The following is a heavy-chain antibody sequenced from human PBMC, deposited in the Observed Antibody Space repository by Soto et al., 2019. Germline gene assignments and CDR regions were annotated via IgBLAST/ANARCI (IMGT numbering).Heavy chain of an antibody. V-gene: IGHV1-8*01. D-gene: IGHD6-19*01. CDR1: GYTFTSHD. J-gene: IGHJ5*02. Sequence: QVQLVQSGAGVKKPGASVKVSCKASGYTFTSHDINWVRQATGQGLEWMGWMNPNSGNTGYAQKFQDRVPMTGHTAIRTAYIELKSLRSENTAVYYSASSGSAWSLSWGQGTLVTVSS. CDR3: ASSGSAWSLS. CDR2: MNPNSGNT.